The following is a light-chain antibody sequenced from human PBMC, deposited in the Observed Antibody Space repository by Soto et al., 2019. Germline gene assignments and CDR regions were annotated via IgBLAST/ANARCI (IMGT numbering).Light chain of an antibody. CDR1: QSVTKY. Sequence: EVVLTQSPATLSLSPGERATLSCRASQSVTKYLGWYQQKPGQAPRLLISDTSNRATGVPARFSGSGSGTDFTLTISTLDPEDFAAYYCQQRAIWPLTFGGGTKVEI. V-gene: IGKV3-11*01. CDR2: DTS. J-gene: IGKJ4*01. CDR3: QQRAIWPLT.